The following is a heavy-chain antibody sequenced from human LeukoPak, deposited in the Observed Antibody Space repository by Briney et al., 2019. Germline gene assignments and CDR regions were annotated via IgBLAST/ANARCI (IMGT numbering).Heavy chain of an antibody. CDR2: INHSGST. J-gene: IGHJ3*02. D-gene: IGHD6-19*01. V-gene: IGHV4-39*07. CDR1: GGSISSSSYY. CDR3: ARRRLHSSGWYIHFPGGGGKDAFDI. Sequence: SETLSLTCTVSGGSISSSSYYWSWIRQPPGKGLEWIGEINHSGSTNYNPSLKSRVTISVDTSKNQFSLKLSSVTAADTAVYYCARRRLHSSGWYIHFPGGGGKDAFDIWGQGTMVTVSS.